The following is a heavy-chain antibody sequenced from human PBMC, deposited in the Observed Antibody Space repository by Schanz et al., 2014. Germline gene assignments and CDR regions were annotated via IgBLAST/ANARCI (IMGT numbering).Heavy chain of an antibody. J-gene: IGHJ6*02. V-gene: IGHV3-21*01. Sequence: EVQLVESGGGLVKPGGSLRLSCAASGFTFSSYSMNWVRQAPGKGLEWVSSISSSSSYIYYADSVKGRFTISRDNAKNSLYLQMNSLRAEDTAVVDCAKGMGYCSGGTCYDYYYYGLDVWGQGTTVTVSS. CDR1: GFTFSSYS. CDR3: AKGMGYCSGGTCYDYYYYGLDV. D-gene: IGHD2-15*01. CDR2: ISSSSSYI.